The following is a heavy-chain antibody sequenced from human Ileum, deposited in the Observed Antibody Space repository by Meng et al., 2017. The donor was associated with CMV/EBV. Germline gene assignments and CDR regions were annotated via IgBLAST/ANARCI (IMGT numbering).Heavy chain of an antibody. CDR3: VHRYSSSSGQVS. D-gene: IGHD6-6*01. J-gene: IGHJ5*02. CDR2: IHGGGGK. V-gene: IGHV2-5*02. Sequence: IPFKGSGPTPVKPTQTLTLTCTFSGFSLTTNVESVGWIRQPPGKALEWLALIHGGGGKQYSPSPQSRLTATRDTSKNQVVLTMTNMDPVDTATYYCVHRYSSSSGQVSWGQGTLVTVSS. CDR1: GFSLTTNVES.